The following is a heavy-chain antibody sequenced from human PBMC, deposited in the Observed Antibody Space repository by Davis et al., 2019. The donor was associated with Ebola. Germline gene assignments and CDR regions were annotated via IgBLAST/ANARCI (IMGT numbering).Heavy chain of an antibody. D-gene: IGHD3-16*01. CDR3: ARDLGGISWFDP. Sequence: ASVKVSCKASGYTFTGYYMHWVRQAPGQGLEWMGWINPNSGGTNYAQKFQGRVTMTRDTSISTAYMELSRLRSDDTAVYYCARDLGGISWFDPWGQGTLVTVSS. J-gene: IGHJ5*02. V-gene: IGHV1-2*02. CDR1: GYTFTGYY. CDR2: INPNSGGT.